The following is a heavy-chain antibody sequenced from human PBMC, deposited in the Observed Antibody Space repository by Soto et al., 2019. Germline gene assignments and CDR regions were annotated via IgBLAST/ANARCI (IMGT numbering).Heavy chain of an antibody. CDR3: ARDLSGGATFDY. J-gene: IGHJ4*02. D-gene: IGHD1-26*01. CDR2: FSRSSSYI. CDR1: GFTFSSYS. V-gene: IGHV3-21*01. Sequence: EGSLRLSCAASGFTFSSYSMNWVRQAPGKGLEWVSSFSRSSSYIYYADSVKGRFTISRDNAKNSLYLQMNSLRAEDTAVYYCARDLSGGATFDYWGQGTLVTVSS.